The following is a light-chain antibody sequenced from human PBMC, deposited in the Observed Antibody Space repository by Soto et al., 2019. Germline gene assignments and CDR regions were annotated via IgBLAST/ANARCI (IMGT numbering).Light chain of an antibody. Sequence: EIVMTQSPATLSVSPGERATLXXRASQSVSSNLAWYQQKPGQAPRXLIYGASTRATGIPARFSGSGAGTEFTLTISSLQSEDFAVYYCQQYNNWPITFGGGTKVDIK. CDR2: GAS. CDR3: QQYNNWPIT. CDR1: QSVSSN. J-gene: IGKJ4*01. V-gene: IGKV3-15*01.